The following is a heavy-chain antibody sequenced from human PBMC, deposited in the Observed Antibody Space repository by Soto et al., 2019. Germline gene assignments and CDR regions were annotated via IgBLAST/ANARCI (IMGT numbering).Heavy chain of an antibody. CDR1: GGSINSSSYF. V-gene: IGHV4-39*01. CDR3: ARHYSSGSRNWFDP. D-gene: IGHD6-19*01. Sequence: FLTCSVSGGSINSSSYFWGWVRQPPGKGLEWIGSTYYSGSTYYNPSLRSRVTISVDTSKNQFSLKLSSVTAADTAVFYCARHYSSGSRNWFDPWGQGTLVTVSS. CDR2: TYYSGST. J-gene: IGHJ5*02.